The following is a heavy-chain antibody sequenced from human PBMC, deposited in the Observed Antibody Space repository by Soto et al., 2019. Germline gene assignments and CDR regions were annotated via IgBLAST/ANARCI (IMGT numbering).Heavy chain of an antibody. CDR2: IYYSGST. CDR1: GGSISSYY. Sequence: SETLSLTCTVSGGSISSYYWSWIRQPPGKGLEWIGYIYYSGSTYYNPSLKSRVTISVDTSKNQFSLKLSSVTAADTAVYYCATYGILTGYYRSYWYFDLWGRGTLVTVSS. D-gene: IGHD3-9*01. CDR3: ATYGILTGYYRSYWYFDL. V-gene: IGHV4-59*04. J-gene: IGHJ2*01.